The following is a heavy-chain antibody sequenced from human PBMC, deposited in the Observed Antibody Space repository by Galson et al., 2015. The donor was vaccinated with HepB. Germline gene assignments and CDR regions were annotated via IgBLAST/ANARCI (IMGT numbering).Heavy chain of an antibody. Sequence: QSGAEVKKPGESLRISCKGSGYSFTSYWISWVRQMPGKGLEWMGIIYPGDSDTRYSPSFQGQVTISADKSISTAYLQWSSLKASDTAMYYCAAQTFYSSSWYDPAYWGQGTLVTVSS. D-gene: IGHD6-13*01. CDR2: IYPGDSDT. CDR1: GYSFTSYW. J-gene: IGHJ4*02. V-gene: IGHV5-51*01. CDR3: AAQTFYSSSWYDPAY.